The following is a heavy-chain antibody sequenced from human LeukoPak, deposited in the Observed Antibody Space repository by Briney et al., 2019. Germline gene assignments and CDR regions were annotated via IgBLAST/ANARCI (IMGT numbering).Heavy chain of an antibody. CDR2: VWYDGSKK. CDR3: ARGVGYYDSSGTIDY. V-gene: IGHV3-33*01. CDR1: GFTFSSYG. J-gene: IGHJ4*02. D-gene: IGHD3-22*01. Sequence: GGSLRLSCAASGFTFSSYGMHWVHQAPGKGLEWVAVVWYDGSKKYSADSVKGRITISRDDSKNTLYLQMNSLRAEDTAVYYCARGVGYYDSSGTIDYWGQGTLVTVSS.